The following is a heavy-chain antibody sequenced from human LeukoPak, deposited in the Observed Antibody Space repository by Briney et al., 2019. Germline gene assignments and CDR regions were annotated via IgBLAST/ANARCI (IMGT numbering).Heavy chain of an antibody. CDR1: GFTFSSYS. D-gene: IGHD2-15*01. Sequence: LRLSCAASGFTFSSYSMNWVRQAPGKGLEWIGYIYHSGSTYYNPSLKSRVTISVDRSKNQFSLKLSSVTAADTAVYYCARASCSGGSCYVFDYWGQGTLVTVSS. CDR3: ARASCSGGSCYVFDY. J-gene: IGHJ4*02. V-gene: IGHV4-30-2*01. CDR2: IYHSGST.